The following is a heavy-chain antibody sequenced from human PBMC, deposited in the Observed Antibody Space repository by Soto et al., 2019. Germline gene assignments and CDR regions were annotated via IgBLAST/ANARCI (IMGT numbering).Heavy chain of an antibody. CDR1: GYSFTSYW. D-gene: IGHD3-16*02. CDR3: ARHLSDYVCGSYRYLDAFDI. J-gene: IGHJ3*02. V-gene: IGHV5-51*01. Sequence: GESLKISCKGSGYSFTSYWIGWVRQMPGKGLEWMGIIYPGDSDTRYSPSFQGQVTISADKSISTAYLQWSSLKASDTAMYYCARHLSDYVCGSYRYLDAFDIWGQGTMVTVSS. CDR2: IYPGDSDT.